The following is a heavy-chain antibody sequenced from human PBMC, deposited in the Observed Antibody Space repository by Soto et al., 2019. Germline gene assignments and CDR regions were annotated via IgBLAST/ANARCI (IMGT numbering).Heavy chain of an antibody. CDR1: GFTFSSYS. CDR2: ISSSSSTI. CDR3: ARETRRRWIAVAGNDFDY. D-gene: IGHD6-19*01. J-gene: IGHJ4*02. V-gene: IGHV3-48*01. Sequence: GGSLRLSCAASGFTFSSYSMNWVRQAPGKGLEWVSYISSSSSTIYYADSVKGRFTISRDNAKNSLYLQMNSLRAEDTAVYYCARETRRRWIAVAGNDFDYWGQGTLVTVSS.